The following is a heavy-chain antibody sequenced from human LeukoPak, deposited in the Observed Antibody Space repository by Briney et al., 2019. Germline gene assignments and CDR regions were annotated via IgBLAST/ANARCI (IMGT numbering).Heavy chain of an antibody. J-gene: IGHJ4*02. D-gene: IGHD3-3*01. Sequence: GGSLRLSCAASGFTFSSYSINWVRQAPGKGLVWVSYISSSSSTIYYADSVKGRFTISRDNAKNSLYLQMNSLRDEDTAVYYCARDFTHLRFLEWLFLFDYWGQGTLVTVSS. CDR2: ISSSSSTI. CDR1: GFTFSSYS. CDR3: ARDFTHLRFLEWLFLFDY. V-gene: IGHV3-48*02.